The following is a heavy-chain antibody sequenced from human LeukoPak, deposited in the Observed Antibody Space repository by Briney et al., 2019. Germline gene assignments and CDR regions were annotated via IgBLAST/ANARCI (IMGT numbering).Heavy chain of an antibody. D-gene: IGHD1-1*01. CDR3: ARDSRQGWNPYYFDY. CDR1: GVTLSPYG. V-gene: IGHV3-33*08. Sequence: GRSLRLSCAASGVTLSPYGMHWVRQAPGKGLEWVAVIWYDGSNKYYADSVKGRFTISRDNPKNTLYLQMNSLRAEDTAVYYCARDSRQGWNPYYFDYWGQGTLVTVSS. CDR2: IWYDGSNK. J-gene: IGHJ4*02.